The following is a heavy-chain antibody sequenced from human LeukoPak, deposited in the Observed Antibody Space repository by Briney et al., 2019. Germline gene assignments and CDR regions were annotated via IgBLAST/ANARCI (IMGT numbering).Heavy chain of an antibody. D-gene: IGHD6-19*01. Sequence: GGSLRLSCTASGFTFGDYAMSWFRQAPGKGLEWVSLISWNGARIHYGDSVKGRFTISRDNSKNSLYLQMNSLRTEDTALYYCVKDLVAASENVRGWYPMDYWGQGTLVTVSS. CDR3: VKDLVAASENVRGWYPMDY. V-gene: IGHV3-43*01. J-gene: IGHJ4*02. CDR1: GFTFGDYA. CDR2: ISWNGARI.